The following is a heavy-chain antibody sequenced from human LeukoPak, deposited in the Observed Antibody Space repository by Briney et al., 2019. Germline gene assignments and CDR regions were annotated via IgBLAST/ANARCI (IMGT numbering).Heavy chain of an antibody. CDR1: GYSFTTYW. V-gene: IGHV5-51*01. D-gene: IGHD2-21*02. J-gene: IGHJ4*02. Sequence: GESLKISCKGSGYSFTTYWIAWVRQMPGKGLEWMGIIYPADSDTTYSPSFQGQVTISADKSISTAYLQWRSLKASDTAIYYCARQGGTASIPYYFDYWGQGTLVTVSS. CDR3: ARQGGTASIPYYFDY. CDR2: IYPADSDT.